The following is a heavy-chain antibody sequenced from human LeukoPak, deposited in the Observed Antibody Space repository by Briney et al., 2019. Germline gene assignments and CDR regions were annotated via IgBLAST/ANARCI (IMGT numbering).Heavy chain of an antibody. V-gene: IGHV4-59*11. J-gene: IGHJ5*02. CDR1: GGSISSHY. CDR3: ARAPPHVRWFDP. CDR2: IDYSGSTFYSGST. Sequence: SEILSLTCTVSGGSISSHYWTWIRQSPGKGLEWIGYIDYSGSTFYSGSTYYNPSLKSRVTLSVDTSKNQFSLKLSSVTAADTAVYYCARAPPHVRWFDPWGQGTLVTVSS.